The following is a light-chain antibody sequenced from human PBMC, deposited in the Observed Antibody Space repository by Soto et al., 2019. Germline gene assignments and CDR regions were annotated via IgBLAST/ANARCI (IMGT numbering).Light chain of an antibody. V-gene: IGLV2-14*03. CDR2: DVS. CDR1: SSDVGGYNY. J-gene: IGLJ2*01. CDR3: SSYTCSSTVV. Sequence: QSALTQPASVSGSPGQSITISCTGTSSDVGGYNYVSWYQQHPGKAPKLMIYDVSIRPSGVSNRFSGSKSVNTASLPISGLQAEDEADYYCSSYTCSSTVVFGGGTKVTVL.